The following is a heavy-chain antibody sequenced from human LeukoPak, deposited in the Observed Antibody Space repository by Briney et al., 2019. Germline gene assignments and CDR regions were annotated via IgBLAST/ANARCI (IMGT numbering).Heavy chain of an antibody. CDR2: INGDGSGP. V-gene: IGHV3-74*01. CDR1: GFTFSTYW. CDR3: ARGGSPPEALGDTFDI. D-gene: IGHD1-26*01. J-gene: IGHJ3*02. Sequence: GGSLRLSCAASGFTFSTYWMHWVRQAPGKGLVRVSRINGDGSGPINAASVKGRFTISRDNAKNTLYLQMNSLRAEDTAVYYCARGGSPPEALGDTFDIWGQGTVVTVSS.